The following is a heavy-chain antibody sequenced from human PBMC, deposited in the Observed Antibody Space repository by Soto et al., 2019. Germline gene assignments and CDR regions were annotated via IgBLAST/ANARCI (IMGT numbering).Heavy chain of an antibody. V-gene: IGHV1-18*01. CDR1: GYTFTSYG. J-gene: IGHJ4*02. CDR3: ARGVGYCSGGSCHPLDS. D-gene: IGHD2-15*01. Sequence: ASVKVSCKASGYTFTSYGVSWVRQAPGQGLEWMGWISAYNGNTYYAQNFQGRVTMTTDKSTTTAYMDLRSLRSDDTAVYYCARGVGYCSGGSCHPLDSWGQGTLVTVSS. CDR2: ISAYNGNT.